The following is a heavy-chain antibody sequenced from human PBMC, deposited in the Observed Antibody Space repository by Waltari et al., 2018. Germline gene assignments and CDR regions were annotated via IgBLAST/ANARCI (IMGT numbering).Heavy chain of an antibody. J-gene: IGHJ4*02. Sequence: QVQLQQWGAGLLKPSETLSLTCAVYGGSFSGYYWSWIRQPPGKGLEWIGEINHSGSTNYNPSLKSRVTISVDTSKNQFSLKLSSVTAADTAVYYCARTIVGAHIGYWGQGTLVTVSS. CDR2: INHSGST. V-gene: IGHV4-34*01. CDR3: ARTIVGAHIGY. D-gene: IGHD1-26*01. CDR1: GGSFSGYY.